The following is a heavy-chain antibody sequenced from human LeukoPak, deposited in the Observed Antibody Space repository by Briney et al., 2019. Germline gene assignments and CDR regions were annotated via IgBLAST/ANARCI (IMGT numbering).Heavy chain of an antibody. CDR1: GFTFSSYS. CDR3: EGTAMVRGGYTDY. Sequence: PGGSLRLSCAASGFTFSSYSMNWVRQAPGKGLEWVSPISSSSSYIYYADSVKGRFTISRDNAKNSLYLQMNSLRAEDTAVYYCEGTAMVRGGYTDYWGQGTLVTVSS. CDR2: ISSSSSYI. V-gene: IGHV3-21*04. D-gene: IGHD3-10*01. J-gene: IGHJ4*02.